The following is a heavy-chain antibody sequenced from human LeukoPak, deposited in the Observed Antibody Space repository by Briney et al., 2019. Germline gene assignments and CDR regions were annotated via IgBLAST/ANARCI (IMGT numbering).Heavy chain of an antibody. Sequence: ASVKVSCKASGYTFTVHYLHWVRQAPGQGLEWMGWISAYNGNTNYAQKLQGRVTMTTDTSTSTAYMELRSLRSDDTAVYYCARGKWELFLYPFDPWGQGTLVTVSS. CDR1: GYTFTVHY. D-gene: IGHD1-26*01. J-gene: IGHJ5*02. CDR2: ISAYNGNT. V-gene: IGHV1-18*04. CDR3: ARGKWELFLYPFDP.